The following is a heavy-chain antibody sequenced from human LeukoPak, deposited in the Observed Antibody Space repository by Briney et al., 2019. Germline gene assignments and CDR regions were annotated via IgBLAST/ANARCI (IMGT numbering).Heavy chain of an antibody. V-gene: IGHV3-11*01. CDR2: ISSSGSTI. J-gene: IGHJ6*02. Sequence: PGGSLRLSCAASGFTFSDYYMSWIRQAPGKGLEWVSYISSSGSTIYYADSVKGRFTISRDNAKNSLYLQMNSLRAEDTAVYYCAREMVGFDGVVTEYYYYYGMDVWGQGTTVTVSS. CDR3: AREMVGFDGVVTEYYYYYGMDV. D-gene: IGHD3-3*01. CDR1: GFTFSDYY.